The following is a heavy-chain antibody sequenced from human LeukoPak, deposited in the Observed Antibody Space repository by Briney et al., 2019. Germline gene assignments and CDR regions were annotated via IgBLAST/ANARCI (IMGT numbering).Heavy chain of an antibody. D-gene: IGHD3-22*01. CDR3: ARVVRHNYYDSSGYPDY. V-gene: IGHV4-59*01. J-gene: IGHJ4*02. CDR1: GGSISSYY. CDR2: IYYSGST. Sequence: PSETLSLTCTVSGGSISSYYWSWIRQPPGKGLESIGYIYYSGSTNYNPSLKSRVTISVDTSKNQFSLKLSSVTAADTAVYYCARVVRHNYYDSSGYPDYWGQGTLVTVSS.